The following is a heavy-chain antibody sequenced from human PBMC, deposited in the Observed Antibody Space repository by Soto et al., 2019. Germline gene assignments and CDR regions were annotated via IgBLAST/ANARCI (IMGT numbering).Heavy chain of an antibody. J-gene: IGHJ4*02. CDR3: ARDTPLKSSIGSPPDY. D-gene: IGHD2-15*01. CDR2: INSDGSST. CDR1: GFTFSSYW. V-gene: IGHV3-74*01. Sequence: GGSLRLSCAASGFTFSSYWMHWVRQAPWKGLVWVSRINSDGSSTSYADSVKGRFTISRDNAKNTLYLQMNSLRAEDTAVYYCARDTPLKSSIGSPPDYWGQGTLVTVSS.